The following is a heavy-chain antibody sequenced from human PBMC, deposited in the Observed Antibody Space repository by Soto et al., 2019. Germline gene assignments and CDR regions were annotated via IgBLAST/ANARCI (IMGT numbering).Heavy chain of an antibody. Sequence: QVQLVQSGAEVKKPGASVKVSCKASGYTFTGYYMHWVRQAPGQGLEWMGWINPNSGGTNYAQKFQGWVTMTTDTSISTAYMELSRLRSDDTAVYYCARGEGYCSGGSCYSKYPFDYWGQGTLVTVSS. J-gene: IGHJ4*02. CDR1: GYTFTGYY. V-gene: IGHV1-2*04. CDR3: ARGEGYCSGGSCYSKYPFDY. CDR2: INPNSGGT. D-gene: IGHD2-15*01.